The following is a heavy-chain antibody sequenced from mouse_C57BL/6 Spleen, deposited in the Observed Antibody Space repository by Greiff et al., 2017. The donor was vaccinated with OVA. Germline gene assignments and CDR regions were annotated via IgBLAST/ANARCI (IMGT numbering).Heavy chain of an antibody. CDR3: ARGSQLGRGAMDY. D-gene: IGHD4-1*02. J-gene: IGHJ4*01. V-gene: IGHV2-2*01. CDR2: IWSGGST. Sequence: VQLQQSGPGLVQPSQSLSITCTVSGFSLTSYGVHWVRQSPGKGLEWLGVIWSGGSTDYNAAFMSRLSISKDNSKSQIFFKMNSLQADDKAIYYCARGSQLGRGAMDYWGQGTSVTVSS. CDR1: GFSLTSYG.